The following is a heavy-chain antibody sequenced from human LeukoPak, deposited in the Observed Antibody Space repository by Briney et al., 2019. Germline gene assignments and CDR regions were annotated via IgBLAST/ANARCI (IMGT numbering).Heavy chain of an antibody. CDR2: ISASGGST. CDR3: ARDAGGAWPFDY. V-gene: IGHV3-23*01. Sequence: GGSLRLSCAASGFTFTSYAMTWVRQAPGKGLEWVSSISASGGSTHYADSVKGRFTISRDNSKNTLSLEMNSLRADDTATYYCARDAGGAWPFDYWGQGTRVIVSS. D-gene: IGHD4-17*01. J-gene: IGHJ4*02. CDR1: GFTFTSYA.